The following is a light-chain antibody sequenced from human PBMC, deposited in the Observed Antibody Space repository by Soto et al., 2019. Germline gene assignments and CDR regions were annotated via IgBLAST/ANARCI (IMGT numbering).Light chain of an antibody. J-gene: IGKJ1*01. CDR3: QQYNNWPKT. V-gene: IGKV3-20*01. CDR2: AAS. Sequence: EVVLTQSPGTLSLSTGESATLSCRASQSVSSNSLAWHQQKPGQAPRLLMYAASSRAAGIPDRFSGSGSGTDFTLTISSLQSEDFAVYYCQQYNNWPKTFGQGTKVDIK. CDR1: QSVSSNS.